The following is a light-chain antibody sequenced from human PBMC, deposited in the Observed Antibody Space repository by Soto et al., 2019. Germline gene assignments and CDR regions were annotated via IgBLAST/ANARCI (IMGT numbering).Light chain of an antibody. CDR3: AALDDSLSGHVV. CDR1: SSNIGSNY. CDR2: RNN. J-gene: IGLJ2*01. Sequence: QTVVTQPPSASGTPGQRVTISCSGSSSNIGSNYVYWYQQLPGTAPKLLIYRNNQRPSGVPDRFSGSKSGTSASLAISGLRSEDEADYYCAALDDSLSGHVVFGGGTKLTVL. V-gene: IGLV1-47*01.